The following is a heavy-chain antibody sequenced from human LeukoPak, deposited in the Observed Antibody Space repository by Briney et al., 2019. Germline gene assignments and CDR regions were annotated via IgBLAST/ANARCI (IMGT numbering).Heavy chain of an antibody. CDR1: GFTFSSYS. D-gene: IGHD3-10*01. CDR3: ATDGGSGTNRIYYDY. J-gene: IGHJ4*02. V-gene: IGHV3-33*03. Sequence: PGGSLRLSCAASGFTFSSYSMHWVRQAPGKGLAWVADVWPDGTTKQYDDSVKGRFTISRDNSKNTVYLQMNSLSAEDTAVYYCATDGGSGTNRIYYDYWGQGTLATVFS. CDR2: VWPDGTTK.